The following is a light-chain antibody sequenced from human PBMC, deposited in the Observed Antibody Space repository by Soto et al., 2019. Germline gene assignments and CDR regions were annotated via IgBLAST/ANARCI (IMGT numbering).Light chain of an antibody. J-gene: IGKJ1*01. V-gene: IGKV3-20*01. CDR1: QSIRRY. CDR2: GAS. Sequence: IVLTQSPGTLSLSPGERTTLSCSASQSIRRYLAWYQQKPGQGPRLLIFGASSRATDTPDRFSGSGSGTDFTLTINRLEPEDFALYYCQKYGSSPPTFGKGTKVDIK. CDR3: QKYGSSPPT.